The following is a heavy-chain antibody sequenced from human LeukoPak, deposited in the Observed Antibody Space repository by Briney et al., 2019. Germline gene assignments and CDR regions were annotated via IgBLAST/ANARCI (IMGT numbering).Heavy chain of an antibody. V-gene: IGHV3-30*04. CDR2: ISFDGSNK. D-gene: IGHD4-11*01. CDR1: GFTFSNYT. Sequence: GGSLRLPCVASGFTFSNYTMHWVRQAPGKGLEWVALISFDGSNKYYADSVKGRFTISRDNSKNTLYLQMNSLRAEDTAIYCCAREQKAYSNYPNYDYWGQGTLVTVSS. J-gene: IGHJ4*02. CDR3: AREQKAYSNYPNYDY.